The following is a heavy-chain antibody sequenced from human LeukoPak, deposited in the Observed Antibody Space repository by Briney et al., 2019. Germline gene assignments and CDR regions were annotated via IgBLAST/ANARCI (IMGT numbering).Heavy chain of an antibody. J-gene: IGHJ4*02. D-gene: IGHD6-13*01. CDR3: ARTPRIAAAGTDY. CDR2: IYPGDSDT. Sequence: GESLKISCKGSGYSFSNYWIGWVRQMPGKGLEWMGIIYPGDSDTRYSPSFQGQVTISVDKSISTAYLQWSSLKASDTAMYYCARTPRIAAAGTDYWGQGTLVTVSS. CDR1: GYSFSNYW. V-gene: IGHV5-51*01.